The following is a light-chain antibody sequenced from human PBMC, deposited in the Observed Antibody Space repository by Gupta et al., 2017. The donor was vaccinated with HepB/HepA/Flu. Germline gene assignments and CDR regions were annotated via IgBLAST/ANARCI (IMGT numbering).Light chain of an antibody. CDR1: SSDVGGYNY. CDR3: GSYTTSTTLGV. CDR2: DVS. V-gene: IGLV2-14*03. Sequence: QSALTQPASVSGSPGQSITISCPGTSSDVGGYNYVSWYQQHPGKAPKFIISDVSNRPSGVSNRFSGSKSGNTASLTISGLQAEDEADYFCGSYTTSTTLGVFGTGTKVTVL. J-gene: IGLJ1*01.